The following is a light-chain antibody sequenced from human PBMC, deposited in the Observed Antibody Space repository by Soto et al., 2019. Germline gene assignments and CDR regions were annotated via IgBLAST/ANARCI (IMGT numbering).Light chain of an antibody. J-gene: IGLJ3*02. CDR1: TSNIGSNT. CDR3: AAWADSLNGHMV. Sequence: QSVLTQPPSASGTPGQRVTISCSGSTSNIGSNTVNWYQQLPGTAHTLLISSNNQRPSGVPDRFSGSKSGTSASLAISGLQSEDEADYYCAAWADSLNGHMVFGGGTKVTVL. V-gene: IGLV1-44*01. CDR2: SNN.